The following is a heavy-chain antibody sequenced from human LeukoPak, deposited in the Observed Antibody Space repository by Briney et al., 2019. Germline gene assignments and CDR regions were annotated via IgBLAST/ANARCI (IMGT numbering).Heavy chain of an antibody. CDR2: IRYDGSNK. V-gene: IGHV3-30*02. CDR1: GVTFSSYG. CDR3: ANRDTAMVPYYFDC. J-gene: IGHJ4*02. Sequence: GGSLRLSCAASGVTFSSYGMHWVRQAPGKGLEWVAHIRYDGSNKYYADSVKGRFTISRDNYQNTLYLQMNSLRAEDTAVYYCANRDTAMVPYYFDCWGQGTLVTVFS. D-gene: IGHD5-18*01.